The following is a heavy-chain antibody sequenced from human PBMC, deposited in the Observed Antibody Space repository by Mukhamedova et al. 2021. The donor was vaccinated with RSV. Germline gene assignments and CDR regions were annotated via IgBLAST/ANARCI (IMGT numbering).Heavy chain of an antibody. Sequence: SWIRQPPGKGLEWIGYIYYSGSTNYNPSLKSRVTISVDTSKNQFSLKLSSVTAADTAVYYCARERGGGYEDYWGQGTLVTVPS. CDR3: ARERGGGYEDY. D-gene: IGHD1-26*01. V-gene: IGHV4-59*01. CDR2: IYYSGST. J-gene: IGHJ4*02.